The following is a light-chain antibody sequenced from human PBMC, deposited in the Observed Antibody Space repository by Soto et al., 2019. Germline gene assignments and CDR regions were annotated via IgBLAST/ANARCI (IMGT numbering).Light chain of an antibody. CDR2: AAS. J-gene: IGKJ1*01. Sequence: DIQMTQSPSSLSASIGDRVTITCRASQDIRYDLVWYQQKPGKAPNRLIYAASTLQSGVPSRFSGSGSGTQFTLTISSLQPEDFATYYCLQHNAYPWAFGPGTKVEV. CDR3: LQHNAYPWA. V-gene: IGKV1-17*01. CDR1: QDIRYD.